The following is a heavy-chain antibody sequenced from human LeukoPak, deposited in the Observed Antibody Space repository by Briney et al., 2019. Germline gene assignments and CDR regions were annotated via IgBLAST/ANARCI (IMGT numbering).Heavy chain of an antibody. J-gene: IGHJ3*02. CDR3: ARVLAEMAAVWRDDVFDI. CDR1: GGSISSYF. CDR2: IYSGGST. Sequence: SETLSLTCTVSGGSISSYFWSWTRQPPGKGLEWIGFIYSGGSTNYNPSLKSRVTISVDTSKNQFALRVNSVTAADTAVYYCARVLAEMAAVWRDDVFDIWGQGTMVTVSS. V-gene: IGHV4-59*01. D-gene: IGHD5-24*01.